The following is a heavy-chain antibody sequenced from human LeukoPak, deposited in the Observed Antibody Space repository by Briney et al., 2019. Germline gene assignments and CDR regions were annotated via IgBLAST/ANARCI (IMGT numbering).Heavy chain of an antibody. CDR1: GFTFTSYA. J-gene: IGHJ5*02. D-gene: IGHD2-2*01. CDR3: AKDLGYCRSTSCYSWFDP. Sequence: PGGSLRPSCAASGFTFTSYAMSWVRQAPGKGLEWVSTISGGGGSTYYVDSVKGRFTISRDNSKNTLYLQMNSLRAEDTAVYYCAKDLGYCRSTSCYSWFDPWGQGTLVTVSS. V-gene: IGHV3-23*01. CDR2: ISGGGGST.